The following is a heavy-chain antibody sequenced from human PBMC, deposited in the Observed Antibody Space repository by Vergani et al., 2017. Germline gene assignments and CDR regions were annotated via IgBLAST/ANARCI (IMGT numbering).Heavy chain of an antibody. CDR1: GFTFSSYE. V-gene: IGHV3-48*03. CDR3: ARDYREPLGYYYYGMDV. Sequence: EVQLVESGGGLVQPGGSLRLSCAASGFTFSSYEMNWVRQAPGKGLEWVSYISSSGSTIYYADSVKGRFTISRDNAKKSLYLQMNSLRAEDTAVYYCARDYREPLGYYYYGMDVWGQGTTVTVSS. D-gene: IGHD1-26*01. CDR2: ISSSGSTI. J-gene: IGHJ6*02.